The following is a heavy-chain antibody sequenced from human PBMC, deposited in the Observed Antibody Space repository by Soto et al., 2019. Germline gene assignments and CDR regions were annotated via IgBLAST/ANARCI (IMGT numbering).Heavy chain of an antibody. Sequence: QITLKESGPTLMKPTQTLTLTCTFSGFSLSTSGVGVGWIRQPPGKALECLALIYWDDDKRYSPSLRSRLSVTKATSKNQVVLTMTNMDPVDTGTYYCAHRLCDSSCYWDVGFFDYWGQGTLVTVSS. CDR3: AHRLCDSSCYWDVGFFDY. J-gene: IGHJ4*02. V-gene: IGHV2-5*02. CDR1: GFSLSTSGVG. CDR2: IYWDDDK. D-gene: IGHD2-15*01.